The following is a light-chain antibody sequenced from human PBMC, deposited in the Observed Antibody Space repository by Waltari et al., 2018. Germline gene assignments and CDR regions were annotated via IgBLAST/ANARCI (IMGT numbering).Light chain of an antibody. CDR2: SNN. CDR3: AAWDDSLNGWV. J-gene: IGLJ3*02. Sequence: QSVLTQPPSASGTPGQRLTISCSGSSSNIGSNTVNWYQQIPGTAPKLLIYSNNQRPSGVPDRFSGSKSGTSASLAISGLQSEDEADYYCAAWDDSLNGWVFGGGTKLTVL. CDR1: SSNIGSNT. V-gene: IGLV1-44*01.